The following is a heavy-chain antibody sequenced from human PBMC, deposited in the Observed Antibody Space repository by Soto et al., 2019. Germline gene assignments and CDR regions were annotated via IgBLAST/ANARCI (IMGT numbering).Heavy chain of an antibody. CDR1: GFTFSSYA. CDR3: SSGYHQRSLDY. V-gene: IGHV3-23*01. D-gene: IGHD3-22*01. Sequence: PGGSLRLSCAASGFTFSSYAMTWVRQAPGKGLEWVSAIGGSGGSPYYADSVKGRFTISRDNSKNTLYLQMNSLRAEDTATYYCSSGYHQRSLDYWGQGTQVTVSS. CDR2: IGGSGGSP. J-gene: IGHJ4*02.